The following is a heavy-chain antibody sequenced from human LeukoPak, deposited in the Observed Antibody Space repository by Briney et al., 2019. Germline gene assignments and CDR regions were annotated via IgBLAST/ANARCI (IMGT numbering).Heavy chain of an antibody. V-gene: IGHV3-30*04. CDR2: ISYDGNNI. D-gene: IGHD3-3*01. J-gene: IGHJ5*02. Sequence: GGSLRLSCAASGFTFSSYAMHWVRQAPGKGLEWVAVISYDGNNIYDADSVRGRFTISRDNSKNTIYLQMNSLRAEDSAVYYCVRIVYDFWSGYWRFDPWGQGTLVTVSS. CDR3: VRIVYDFWSGYWRFDP. CDR1: GFTFSSYA.